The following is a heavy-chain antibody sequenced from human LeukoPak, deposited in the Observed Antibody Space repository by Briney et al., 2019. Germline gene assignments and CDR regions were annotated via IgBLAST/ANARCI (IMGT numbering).Heavy chain of an antibody. V-gene: IGHV3-53*01. CDR2: IYSGGST. D-gene: IGHD2-2*01. Sequence: GGSLRLSCAASGFTVSSNYMSWVRQAPGKGLEWVSVIYSGGSTYYADSVKGRFTISRDNSKNTLYLQMNSLRAEDTAVYYCARDHIVVVPAAISNPYYYYGMHVWGQGTTVTVSS. CDR3: ARDHIVVVPAAISNPYYYYGMHV. CDR1: GFTVSSNY. J-gene: IGHJ6*02.